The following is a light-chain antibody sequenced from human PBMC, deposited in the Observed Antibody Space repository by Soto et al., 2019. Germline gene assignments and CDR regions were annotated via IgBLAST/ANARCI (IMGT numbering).Light chain of an antibody. J-gene: IGKJ4*01. CDR3: QQRYNWLT. Sequence: EIVLTQSPGTLSLSPGERATLSCRASQSVSSKYLAWYQQKPGQAPRVLIYGTSIRASGVPERFSGGGSGTDFTLTINNLESEDSGIYYCQQRYNWLTFGGGTKVDIK. CDR2: GTS. CDR1: QSVSSKY. V-gene: IGKV3D-20*02.